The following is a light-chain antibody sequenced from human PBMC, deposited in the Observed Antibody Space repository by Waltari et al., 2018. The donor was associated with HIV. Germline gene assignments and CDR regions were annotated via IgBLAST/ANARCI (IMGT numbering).Light chain of an antibody. J-gene: IGLJ2*01. CDR2: EVK. CDR1: SSDIGSSNY. V-gene: IGLV2-14*01. Sequence: QSALTQPASVSGSPGQSITVSCTGTSSDIGSSNYVSWYQQTPGTPPKLVIYEVKNRPSGISNRFSGSKSGTTASLTISGLQTEDEAHYYCSSFTTSNTLLFGGGTKVTVL. CDR3: SSFTTSNTLL.